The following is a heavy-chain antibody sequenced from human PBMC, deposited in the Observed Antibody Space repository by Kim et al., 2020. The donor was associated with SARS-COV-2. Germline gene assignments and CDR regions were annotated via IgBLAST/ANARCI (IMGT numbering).Heavy chain of an antibody. J-gene: IGHJ4*02. Sequence: ASVKVSCKTSGYTFSTHGINWVRQAPGQGLEWMGWISAYNGNTYFAQKFQGRVTMTTDTSTSTAYLELRSLRSDDTAVYYCARVPEAWELLFEDYWGQGTLVTVSS. D-gene: IGHD1-26*01. CDR1: GYTFSTHG. CDR3: ARVPEAWELLFEDY. V-gene: IGHV1-18*01. CDR2: ISAYNGNT.